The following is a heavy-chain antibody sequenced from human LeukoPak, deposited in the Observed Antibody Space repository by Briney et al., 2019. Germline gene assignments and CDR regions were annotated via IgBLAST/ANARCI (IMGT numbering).Heavy chain of an antibody. J-gene: IGHJ3*02. Sequence: GASLKISSKGSVYICTSYWICFRHQMPGKLLEVIGIIYPGDSDTRYSTSFKGQVTISADKSITTAYLKWSSLKASDTAMYYCARHRGYYYGSGSYYNGAFDIWGQGTMVTVSS. D-gene: IGHD3-10*01. CDR1: VYICTSYW. V-gene: IGHV5-51*07. CDR3: ARHRGYYYGSGSYYNGAFDI. CDR2: IYPGDSDT.